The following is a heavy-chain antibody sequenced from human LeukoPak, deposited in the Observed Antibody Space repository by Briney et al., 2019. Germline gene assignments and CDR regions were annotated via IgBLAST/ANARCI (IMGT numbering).Heavy chain of an antibody. V-gene: IGHV1-8*01. J-gene: IGHJ3*02. D-gene: IGHD4/OR15-4a*01. Sequence: ASVKVSRKASGYTFTSYDINWVRQAPGQGLEWMGWMNPNSGNTGYAQKFQGRVTMTRNTSISTAYMELSSLRSEDTAVYYCARAGASDAFDIWGQGTMVTVSS. CDR1: GYTFTSYD. CDR2: MNPNSGNT. CDR3: ARAGASDAFDI.